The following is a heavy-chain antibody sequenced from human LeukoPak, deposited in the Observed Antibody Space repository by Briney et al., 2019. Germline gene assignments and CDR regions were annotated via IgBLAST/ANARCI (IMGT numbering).Heavy chain of an antibody. Sequence: PGGSLRLSCAASGFTFSSYSMNWVRQAPGKGLEWVSSISSSSSYIYYADSVKGRFTISRDNAKNSLYLQMNSLRAEDTAVYYCARDRTTVTTLGWFDPWGQGTLVTVSS. CDR2: ISSSSSYI. V-gene: IGHV3-21*01. D-gene: IGHD4-17*01. CDR3: ARDRTTVTTLGWFDP. CDR1: GFTFSSYS. J-gene: IGHJ5*02.